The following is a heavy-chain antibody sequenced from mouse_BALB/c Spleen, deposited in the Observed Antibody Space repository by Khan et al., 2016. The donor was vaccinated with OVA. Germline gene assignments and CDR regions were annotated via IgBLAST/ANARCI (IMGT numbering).Heavy chain of an antibody. Sequence: EVKLLESGPGLVKPSQSLSLTCTVTGYSITSGYAWTWIRQFPENKLEWMGYISYSGSTSYNPSLRSRISITRDTSKNQFFLQLNSVTTEDTATYYCARKNYYGYAMDYWGQGTSVTVSS. V-gene: IGHV3-2*02. J-gene: IGHJ4*01. CDR1: GYSITSGYA. CDR3: ARKNYYGYAMDY. D-gene: IGHD1-1*01. CDR2: ISYSGST.